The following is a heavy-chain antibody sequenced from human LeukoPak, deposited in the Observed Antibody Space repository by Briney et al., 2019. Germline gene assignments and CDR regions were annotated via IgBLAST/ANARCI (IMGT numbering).Heavy chain of an antibody. Sequence: PGGSLRLSCAASGFTVSSNYMSWVRQAPGKGLEWVSVIYSGGSTYYADSVKGRFTISRDNSKNTLYLQMNSLRAEDTAVYYCARAYYDILTGYYNDWYFDLWGRGTLVTVSS. V-gene: IGHV3-53*01. CDR2: IYSGGST. J-gene: IGHJ2*01. CDR3: ARAYYDILTGYYNDWYFDL. D-gene: IGHD3-9*01. CDR1: GFTVSSNY.